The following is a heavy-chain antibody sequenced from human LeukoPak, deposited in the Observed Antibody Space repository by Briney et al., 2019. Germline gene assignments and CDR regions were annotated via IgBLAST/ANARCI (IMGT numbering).Heavy chain of an antibody. CDR2: ISAYNGNT. V-gene: IGHV1-18*01. D-gene: IGHD3-10*01. CDR3: ARFRAGVGEPYGDY. Sequence: ASVKVSCKASGYTFTSYGISWVRQAPGQGLEWMGWISAYNGNTNYAPKLQGRVTMTTDTSTSTAYMELRSLRSDDTAAYYCARFRAGVGEPYGDYWGQGTLVTVSS. J-gene: IGHJ4*02. CDR1: GYTFTSYG.